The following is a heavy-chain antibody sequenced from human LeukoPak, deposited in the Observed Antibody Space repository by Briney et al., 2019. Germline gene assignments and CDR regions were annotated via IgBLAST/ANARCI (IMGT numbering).Heavy chain of an antibody. CDR1: GYTFSNYN. CDR2: VNPSGDST. J-gene: IGHJ3*02. CDR3: ARVRDGYNDAYDI. Sequence: ASVKASCKASGYTFSNYNIHWLRQAPGQGLEWMGIVNPSGDSTNYAQDFQGRVTLTGDTSTSTVYMELSSLRSEDTAVYYCARVRDGYNDAYDIWGQGTMVTVTS. V-gene: IGHV1-46*01. D-gene: IGHD5-24*01.